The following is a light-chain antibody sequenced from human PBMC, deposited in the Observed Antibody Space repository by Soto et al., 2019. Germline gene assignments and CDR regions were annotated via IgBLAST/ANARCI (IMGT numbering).Light chain of an antibody. CDR3: SSFSGSNHYV. V-gene: IGLV2-8*01. CDR1: SSDVGDYNF. J-gene: IGLJ1*01. CDR2: EVS. Sequence: QSALTQPPSASGSPGQSVTISCTGTSSDVGDYNFVSWYQQHPGKAPKLMIYEVSERPSGVPDRFSGSKSANSASLTVSGLQVEDEADYYCSSFSGSNHYVFGTGTKLTVL.